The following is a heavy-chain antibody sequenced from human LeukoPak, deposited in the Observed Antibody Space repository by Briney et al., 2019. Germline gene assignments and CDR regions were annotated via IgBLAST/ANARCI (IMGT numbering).Heavy chain of an antibody. V-gene: IGHV3-20*04. J-gene: IGHJ4*02. CDR2: INLNGGST. D-gene: IGHD2-2*01. CDR3: ARPIRCSTPTCSMGY. CDR1: GFIFDGYA. Sequence: GGSLRLSCAASGFIFDGYAMSWVRQAPGKGLEWVSGINLNGGSTGYANSVKGRFTISRDNAKNSLYLQMNSLRPEDTALYYYARPIRCSTPTCSMGYWGQGTLVTVSS.